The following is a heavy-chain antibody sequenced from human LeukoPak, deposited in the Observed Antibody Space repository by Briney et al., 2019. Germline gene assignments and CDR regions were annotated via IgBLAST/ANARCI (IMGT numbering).Heavy chain of an antibody. Sequence: GGSLRLSCGASGFTFSAYGMHWLRQAPGKGMEWVSSISSTSSYIYYADSVKGRFTISRDNAKNSLYLQMNSLRPEDTAVYYCAKSEDEDYYYYYMDVWGKGTTVTVSS. J-gene: IGHJ6*03. V-gene: IGHV3-21*01. CDR1: GFTFSAYG. CDR2: ISSTSSYI. CDR3: AKSEDEDYYYYYMDV.